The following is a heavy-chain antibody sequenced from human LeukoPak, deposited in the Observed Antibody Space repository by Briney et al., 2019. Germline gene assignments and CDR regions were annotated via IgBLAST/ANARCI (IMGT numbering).Heavy chain of an antibody. CDR2: IIPIFGTA. J-gene: IGHJ5*02. CDR1: AYTFSNFG. Sequence: GASVKVSCKASAYTFSNFGISWVRQAPGQGLEWMGGIIPIFGTANYAQKFQGRVTITADESTSTAYMELSSLRSEDTAVYYCARAPIAAAGTNNWFDPWGQGTLVTVSS. CDR3: ARAPIAAAGTNNWFDP. V-gene: IGHV1-69*13. D-gene: IGHD6-13*01.